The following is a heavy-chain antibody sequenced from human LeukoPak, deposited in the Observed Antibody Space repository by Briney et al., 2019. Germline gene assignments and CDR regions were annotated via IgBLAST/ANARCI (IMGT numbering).Heavy chain of an antibody. J-gene: IGHJ4*02. V-gene: IGHV4-38-2*02. D-gene: IGHD3-3*01. Sequence: PSETLSLTCTVSGYSISNGYYWGWIRQPPGKGLEWVGSIYHRGSTYYNPSLRSRVTISLDRSKKKFSLRLTSVTAADTAVYFCARGAEYYAIWRGYAGYSDYWGQGISVTVSS. CDR1: GYSISNGYY. CDR3: ARGAEYYAIWRGYAGYSDY. CDR2: IYHRGST.